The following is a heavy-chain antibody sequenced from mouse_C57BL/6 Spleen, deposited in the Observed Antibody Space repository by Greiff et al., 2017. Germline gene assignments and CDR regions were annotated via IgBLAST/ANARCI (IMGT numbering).Heavy chain of an antibody. CDR3: ARSGGNFDY. Sequence: VQLQQSGPELVKPGASVKISCKASGYAFSSSWMNWVKQRPGKGLEWIGRIYPGDGDTNYNGKFKGKATLSADKSSSTAYMQLSSLTSEDSAVYFGARSGGNFDYWGQGTTLTVSS. CDR2: IYPGDGDT. J-gene: IGHJ2*01. V-gene: IGHV1-82*01. CDR1: GYAFSSSW. D-gene: IGHD1-1*02.